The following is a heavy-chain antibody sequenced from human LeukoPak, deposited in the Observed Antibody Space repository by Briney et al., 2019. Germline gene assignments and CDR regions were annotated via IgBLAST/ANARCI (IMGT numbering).Heavy chain of an antibody. CDR3: ARELNLVRAVSYNWFDP. J-gene: IGHJ5*02. CDR1: GGSISSGRYY. CDR2: IYTSGSI. Sequence: SSETLSLTCTVSGGSISSGRYYWSWIRQPAGKGLEWIGRIYTSGSINYNSSLKSRVTISLDTSKNQFSLKLSSVTAADTAMYYCARELNLVRAVSYNWFDPWGQGTLVTVSS. D-gene: IGHD3-10*01. V-gene: IGHV4-61*02.